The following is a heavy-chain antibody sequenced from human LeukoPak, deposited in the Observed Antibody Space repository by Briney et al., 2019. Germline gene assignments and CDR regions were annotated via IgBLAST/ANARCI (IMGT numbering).Heavy chain of an antibody. J-gene: IGHJ2*01. CDR2: IKYEGSEQ. D-gene: IGHD3-10*01. CDR1: GYSISSGYY. V-gene: IGHV3-7*01. CDR3: ARFRPSYGLGSYGGNFDL. Sequence: ETLSPTCTVSGYSISSGYYWAWIRQPSGKGLEWMANIKYEGSEQYYVDSVKGRFIISRDNARNSLYLQMDSLRAEDTAVYYCARFRPSYGLGSYGGNFDLWGRGTLATVSS.